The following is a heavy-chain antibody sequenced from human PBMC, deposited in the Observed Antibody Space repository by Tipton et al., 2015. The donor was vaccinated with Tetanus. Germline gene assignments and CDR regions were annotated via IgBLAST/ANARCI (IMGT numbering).Heavy chain of an antibody. CDR3: TTGYDFWGGIPPY. Sequence: QSGPEVKQPGSSVKVSCKASGGTFTNYALSWVRQAPGQGLEWVGGITPIFGTTNSAPKFQGRVTITADESTNTAFMELSSLRSEDTAVYYCTTGYDFWGGIPPYWGQGTLVTVSS. CDR2: ITPIFGTT. CDR1: GGTFTNYA. V-gene: IGHV1-69*01. D-gene: IGHD3-3*01. J-gene: IGHJ4*02.